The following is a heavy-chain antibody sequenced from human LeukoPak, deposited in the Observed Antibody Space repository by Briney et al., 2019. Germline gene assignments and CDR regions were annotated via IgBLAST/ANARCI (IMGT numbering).Heavy chain of an antibody. D-gene: IGHD6-19*01. Sequence: GGSLRLSCAAPGFTFSSYAMSWVRQAPGKGLEWVSVIYSGGRTYYADSVKGRFTISRDNAKNSLYLQMNSLRAEDTAVYYCAGYSSGWYAGHYWGQGTLVTVSS. CDR2: IYSGGRT. CDR3: AGYSSGWYAGHY. V-gene: IGHV3-23*03. J-gene: IGHJ4*02. CDR1: GFTFSSYA.